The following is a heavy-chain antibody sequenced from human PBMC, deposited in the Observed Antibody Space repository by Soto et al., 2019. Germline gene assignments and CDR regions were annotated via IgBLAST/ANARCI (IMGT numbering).Heavy chain of an antibody. CDR1: GGSISSSSYY. J-gene: IGHJ5*02. D-gene: IGHD2-2*01. CDR2: IYYSGST. V-gene: IGHV4-39*01. CDR3: ATSVSSWALVVVPAAISDREFNWFDP. Sequence: PSETLSLTCTVSGGSISSSSYYWGWIRQPPGKGLEWIGSIYYSGSTYYNPSLKSRVTISVDTSKNQFSLKLSSVTAADTAVYYCATSVSSWALVVVPAAISDREFNWFDPWGQGTLVTVSS.